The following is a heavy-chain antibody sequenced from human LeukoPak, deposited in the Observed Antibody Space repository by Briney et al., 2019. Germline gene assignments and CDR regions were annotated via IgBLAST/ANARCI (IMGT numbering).Heavy chain of an antibody. CDR2: FSGSGGST. Sequence: PGGSLRLSCAASGFTFSSYGMSWVRQAPGKGLEWVSAFSGSGGSTYYADSVKGRFTISRDNSKNTLYLQMNSLKTEDTAVYYCTTDRLWFGELFPTFDYWGQGTLVTVSS. D-gene: IGHD3-10*01. CDR3: TTDRLWFGELFPTFDY. J-gene: IGHJ4*02. CDR1: GFTFSSYG. V-gene: IGHV3-23*01.